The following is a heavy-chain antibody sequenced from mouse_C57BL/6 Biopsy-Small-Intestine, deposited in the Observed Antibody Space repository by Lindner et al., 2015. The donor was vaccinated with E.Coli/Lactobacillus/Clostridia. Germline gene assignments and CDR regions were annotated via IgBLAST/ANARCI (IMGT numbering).Heavy chain of an antibody. J-gene: IGHJ4*01. CDR1: GYTFTNYW. CDR2: IYPGGGYT. V-gene: IGHV1-63*01. D-gene: IGHD2-12*01. Sequence: QLQESGAELVRPGTSVKMSCKASGYTFTNYWIGWAKQRPGHGLEWIGDIYPGGGYTNYNEKFKGKATLTADKSSSTAYMQFSSLTSEDSAIYYCARSNYRDAMDYWGQGTSVTVSS. CDR3: ARSNYRDAMDY.